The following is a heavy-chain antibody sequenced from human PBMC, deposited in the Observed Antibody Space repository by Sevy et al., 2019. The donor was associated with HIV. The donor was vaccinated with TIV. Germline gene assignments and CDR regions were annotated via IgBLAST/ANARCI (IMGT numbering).Heavy chain of an antibody. V-gene: IGHV3-30*04. J-gene: IGHJ6*02. CDR3: ARDLNSGYANYYYYGMDV. Sequence: GGSLRLSCAASGFTFINHAMHWVRQAPGKGLEWVTVISYDGSNKYYADSGKGRLTISRDTSKSTVYLQMDSLRAEDTAVYYCARDLNSGYANYYYYGMDVWGQGTTVTVSS. CDR1: GFTFINHA. D-gene: IGHD5-12*01. CDR2: ISYDGSNK.